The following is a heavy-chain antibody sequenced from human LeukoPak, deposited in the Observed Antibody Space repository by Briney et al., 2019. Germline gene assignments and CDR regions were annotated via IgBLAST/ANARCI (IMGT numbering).Heavy chain of an antibody. D-gene: IGHD4-23*01. J-gene: IGHJ4*02. V-gene: IGHV3-69-1*01. CDR1: GFTFTDYT. Sequence: GRSLRLFCAASGFTFTDYTINWVRQAPGKGLEWVSSISTSSNIYYADSVKGRFTVSRDNAKNSVYLQTNSLRAEDTAVYYCARDRSYVGFDYWGQGTLVTVSS. CDR3: ARDRSYVGFDY. CDR2: ISTSSNI.